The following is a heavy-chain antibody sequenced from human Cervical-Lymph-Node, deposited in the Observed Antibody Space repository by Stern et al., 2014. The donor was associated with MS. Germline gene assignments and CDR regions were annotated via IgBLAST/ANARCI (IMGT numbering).Heavy chain of an antibody. CDR1: GDTFISYS. J-gene: IGHJ5*02. CDR3: ARGGVVPADTTWFDP. Sequence: QVQLVQSGAEVKRPGSSVKVSCKASGDTFISYSFSWVRQAPGQGLEWMGGITPLLVPTIYAQQLQGRVTITADESSSTVYMELTSLTSQDTAVYYCARGGVVPADTTWFDPWGQGTPVTVSS. V-gene: IGHV1-69*01. CDR2: ITPLLVPT. D-gene: IGHD2-2*01.